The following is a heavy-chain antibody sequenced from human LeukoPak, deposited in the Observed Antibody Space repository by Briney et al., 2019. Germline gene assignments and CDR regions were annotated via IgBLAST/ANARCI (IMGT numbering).Heavy chain of an antibody. Sequence: PSETLSLTCTVSGGSISNYYWDWIRQPPGKGLEWIGHIYYSGSTVYNPSLKSRVTISVDMSGNRFSLRLSSVTAADTALYYCARHRPGPYDYWGQGTLVTVSS. J-gene: IGHJ4*02. CDR2: IYYSGST. CDR1: GGSISNYY. CDR3: ARHRPGPYDY. V-gene: IGHV4-59*08.